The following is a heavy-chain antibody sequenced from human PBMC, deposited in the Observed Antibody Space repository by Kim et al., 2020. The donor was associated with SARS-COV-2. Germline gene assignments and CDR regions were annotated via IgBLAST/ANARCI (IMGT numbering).Heavy chain of an antibody. CDR1: GYTLTELS. Sequence: ASVKVSCKVSGYTLTELSMHWVRQAPGKGLEWMGGFDPEDGETIYAQKFQGRVTMTEDTSTDTAYMELSSLRSEDTAVYYCATGTPADYGDYAYGMDVWGQGTTVTVSS. J-gene: IGHJ6*02. V-gene: IGHV1-24*01. CDR3: ATGTPADYGDYAYGMDV. D-gene: IGHD4-17*01. CDR2: FDPEDGET.